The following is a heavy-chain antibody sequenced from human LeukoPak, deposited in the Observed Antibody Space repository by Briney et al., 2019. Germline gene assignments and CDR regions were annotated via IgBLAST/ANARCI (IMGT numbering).Heavy chain of an antibody. D-gene: IGHD6-6*01. CDR3: ARGSLVDFFDY. CDR2: IYYSGST. Sequence: GSLRLSCAASGFTFSSYEMNWVRQAPGKGLEWIGSIYYSGSTYYNPSLKSRVTISVDTSKNQFSLKLSSVTAADTAVYYCARGSLVDFFDYWGQGTLVTVSS. V-gene: IGHV4-39*07. CDR1: GFTFSSYE. J-gene: IGHJ4*02.